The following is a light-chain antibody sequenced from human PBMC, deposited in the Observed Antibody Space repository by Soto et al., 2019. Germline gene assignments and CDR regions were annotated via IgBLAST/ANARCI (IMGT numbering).Light chain of an antibody. CDR2: GST. CDR3: AAWDDSLSGPV. CDR1: SSNFGAGYD. Sequence: QSVLTQPPSVSGAPGQTVTMSCTGSSSNFGAGYDVHWYQQLPGTAPKLLIYGSTNRPSGVPARFSGSKSDTSASLAISGLRSEDEADYYCAAWDDSLSGPVFGGGTKLTVL. V-gene: IGLV1-40*01. J-gene: IGLJ2*01.